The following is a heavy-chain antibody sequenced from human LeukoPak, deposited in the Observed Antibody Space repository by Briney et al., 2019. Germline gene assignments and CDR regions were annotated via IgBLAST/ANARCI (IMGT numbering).Heavy chain of an antibody. CDR2: IKQDGSEK. J-gene: IGHJ4*02. CDR1: RFTFSNYW. V-gene: IGHV3-7*03. Sequence: GGSLRLSFVASRFTFSNYWMSWVRQAPGKGLEWVASIKQDGSEKYYVDSVKGRFTISRDNAKNSLYLQMNSLRAEDTAVYYCVRDSYSGSDTAPDYWGQGTLVTVSS. CDR3: VRDSYSGSDTAPDY. D-gene: IGHD5-12*01.